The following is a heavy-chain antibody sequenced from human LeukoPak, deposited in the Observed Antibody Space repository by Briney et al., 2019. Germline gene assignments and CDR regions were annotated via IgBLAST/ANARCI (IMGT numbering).Heavy chain of an antibody. V-gene: IGHV1-2*02. CDR2: ISPNSGGT. Sequence: ASVKVSCKASGYTFTGYYMHWVRQAPGQGLEWMGWISPNSGGTNYAQKFQGRVTMTRDTSISTAYMELSRLRSDDTAVYYCARDSYYDILTGTGNYWGQGTLVTVSS. CDR3: ARDSYYDILTGTGNY. J-gene: IGHJ4*02. CDR1: GYTFTGYY. D-gene: IGHD3-9*01.